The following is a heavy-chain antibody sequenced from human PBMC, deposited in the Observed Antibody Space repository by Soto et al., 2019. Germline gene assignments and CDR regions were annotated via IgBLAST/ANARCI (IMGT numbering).Heavy chain of an antibody. Sequence: QVQLVESGGGVVQPGRSLRLSCAASGFTFSSYAMHWVRQAPGKGLEWVAVISYDGSNKYYADSVKGRFTISRDNSKNTLYLQMNSLRAEDTAVYYCAKGIYSSPKNDAFDIWGQGTMVTVSS. CDR1: GFTFSSYA. D-gene: IGHD6-19*01. CDR2: ISYDGSNK. V-gene: IGHV3-30-3*01. J-gene: IGHJ3*02. CDR3: AKGIYSSPKNDAFDI.